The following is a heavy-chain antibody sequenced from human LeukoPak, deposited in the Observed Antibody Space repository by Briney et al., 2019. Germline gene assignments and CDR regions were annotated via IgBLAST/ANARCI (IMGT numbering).Heavy chain of an antibody. CDR2: IYTSGST. V-gene: IGHV4-61*02. J-gene: IGHJ6*02. D-gene: IGHD3-10*01. CDR3: ARVTRITMVRGVIPYYYYGMDV. Sequence: PSETLSLTCTVSGGSISSSSYYWGWIRQPAGKGLEWIGRIYTSGSTNYNPSLKSRVTMSVDTSKNQFSLKLSSVTAADTAVYYCARVTRITMVRGVIPYYYYGMDVWGQGTTVTVSS. CDR1: GGSISSSSYY.